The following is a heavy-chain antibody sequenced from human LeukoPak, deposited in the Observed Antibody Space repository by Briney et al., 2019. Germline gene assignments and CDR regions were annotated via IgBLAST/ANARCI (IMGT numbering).Heavy chain of an antibody. V-gene: IGHV4-59*08. CDR1: GGSISSYY. CDR2: IYYSGST. D-gene: IGHD3-9*01. CDR3: ASTRRYYDILTGYSDYYGVDV. J-gene: IGHJ6*02. Sequence: SETLSLTCTVSGGSISSYYWSWIRQPPGKGLEWIGYIYYSGSTNYNPSLKSRVTISVDTSKNQFSLKLSSVTAADTAVYYCASTRRYYDILTGYSDYYGVDVWGQGTTVTVSS.